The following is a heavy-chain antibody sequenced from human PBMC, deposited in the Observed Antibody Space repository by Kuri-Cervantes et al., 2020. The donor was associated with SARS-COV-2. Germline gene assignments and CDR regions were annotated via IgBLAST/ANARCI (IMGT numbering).Heavy chain of an antibody. V-gene: IGHV4-31*03. CDR1: GGSISSGTYY. CDR2: IYYSGNT. J-gene: IGHJ5*02. D-gene: IGHD6-6*01. Sequence: SETLSLTCTVSGGSISSGTYYWTWIRQHPGKGLEWIRYIYYSGNTYYNPSLKSRVTISVDTSKNQFSLKLSSVTAADTAVYFCARDFSSGSWFDPWGQGTLVTVSS. CDR3: ARDFSSGSWFDP.